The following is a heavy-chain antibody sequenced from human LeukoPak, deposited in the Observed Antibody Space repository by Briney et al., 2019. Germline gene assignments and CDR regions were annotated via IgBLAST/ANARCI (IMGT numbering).Heavy chain of an antibody. CDR1: GFSFSSSW. D-gene: IGHD2-15*01. V-gene: IGHV3-7*01. CDR2: IDQAGSSI. J-gene: IGHJ4*02. Sequence: GGSLRLSCAASGFSFSSSWMTWVRQAPGRGLEWVGIIDQAGSSIGYVESVKGRFTISRDNAKNLLYLQMNSLRTEDTSIYYCARDLGGGNFDYWGQGALVTVSS. CDR3: ARDLGGGNFDY.